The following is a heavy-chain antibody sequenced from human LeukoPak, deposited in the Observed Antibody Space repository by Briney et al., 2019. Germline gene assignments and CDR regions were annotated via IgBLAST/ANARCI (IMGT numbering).Heavy chain of an antibody. J-gene: IGHJ4*02. CDR3: ATEYCSSSTCRFEY. V-gene: IGHV4-59*01. Sequence: PSETLSLTCIVSGGSTSSYYWSWIRQPPGKGLEWIGYICNSGSTNYNPSLKSRVTISGDTSKNQFSLKLTSVTAADTAVYYCATEYCSSSTCRFEYWGQGTLVTVSS. CDR1: GGSTSSYY. CDR2: ICNSGST. D-gene: IGHD2-2*01.